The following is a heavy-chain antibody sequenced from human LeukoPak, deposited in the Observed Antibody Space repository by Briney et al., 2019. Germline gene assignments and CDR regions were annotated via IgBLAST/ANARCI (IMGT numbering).Heavy chain of an antibody. CDR3: AVSRIVGAVDVFDM. CDR2: IYSGGNT. J-gene: IGHJ3*02. V-gene: IGHV3-66*01. Sequence: RGSLRLSWAASGFTVSSNYMSWVRQAPGKGLEWDSVIYSGGNTYYADSVKGRFTISRDNSKDTVSLQMNSLRDEDTAVYFCAVSRIVGAVDVFDMWGQGTMVTVSS. D-gene: IGHD1-26*01. CDR1: GFTVSSNY.